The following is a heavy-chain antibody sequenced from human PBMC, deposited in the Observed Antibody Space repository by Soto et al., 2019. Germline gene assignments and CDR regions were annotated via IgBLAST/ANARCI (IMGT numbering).Heavy chain of an antibody. CDR1: GFTFGDYA. V-gene: IGHV3-9*01. D-gene: IGHD6-19*01. J-gene: IGHJ4*02. CDR2: ISWNSGSI. CDR3: AKSHTTSGWYVTTDY. Sequence: GGSLRLSCAASGFTFGDYAMQWVRQAPGKGLEWVSAISWNSGSIDYADSVKGRFTISRDNAKNSLYLQMNSLRAEDAALYYCAKSHTTSGWYVTTDYWGQGTRVTVSS.